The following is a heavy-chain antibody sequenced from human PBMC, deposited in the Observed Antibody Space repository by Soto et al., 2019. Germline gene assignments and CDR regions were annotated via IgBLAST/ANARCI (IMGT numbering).Heavy chain of an antibody. D-gene: IGHD4-17*01. CDR1: GYSFTHYW. CDR2: IDPGDSDT. J-gene: IGHJ4*02. CDR3: ARVDYGGVTGAPRY. V-gene: IGHV5-51*03. Sequence: DVQLVQSGVEVRKPGESLKISCEGSGYSFTHYWIAWVRQMPGKGRECMGIIDPGDSDTTYSPSFQGQVTISADKSIRTAYLQWSSLKASDTAMYYCARVDYGGVTGAPRYWGQGTLVTVSS.